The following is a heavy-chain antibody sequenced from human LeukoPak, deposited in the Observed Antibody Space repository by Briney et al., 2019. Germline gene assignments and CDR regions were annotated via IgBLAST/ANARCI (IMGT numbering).Heavy chain of an antibody. D-gene: IGHD3-22*01. CDR3: ARSTYYYDSSGYHHGAFDI. CDR2: IYYSGST. J-gene: IGHJ3*02. V-gene: IGHV4-39*07. CDR1: GGSISSSSYY. Sequence: PSETLSLTCTVSGGSISSSSYYWAWIRQPPGKGLEWIGSIYYSGSTYYNPSLKSRVTISIDTSDNQFSLKLTSMTAADTAVYYCARSTYYYDSSGYHHGAFDIWGQGTMVTVSS.